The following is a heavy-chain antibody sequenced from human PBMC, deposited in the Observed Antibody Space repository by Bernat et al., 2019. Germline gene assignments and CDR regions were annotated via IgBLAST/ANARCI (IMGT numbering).Heavy chain of an antibody. D-gene: IGHD3-16*01. Sequence: QVQLVESGGGVVQPGRSLRLSCAASGFTFSSYGMHWVRQAPGKGLEWVAVISYDGSNKYYADSVKGRFTISRDNSKNTLYLQMNSLRAEDTAVYYCTKESVGDYVWGSLGWYFDLWGRGTLVTVSS. CDR2: ISYDGSNK. J-gene: IGHJ2*01. CDR3: TKESVGDYVWGSLGWYFDL. V-gene: IGHV3-30*18. CDR1: GFTFSSYG.